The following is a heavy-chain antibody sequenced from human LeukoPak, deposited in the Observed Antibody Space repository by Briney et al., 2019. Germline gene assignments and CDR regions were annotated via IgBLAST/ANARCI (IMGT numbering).Heavy chain of an antibody. V-gene: IGHV4-4*07. CDR2: IYTSGST. Sequence: KPSETLSLTCTVSGGSISSYYWSWIRQPAGKGLEWIGRIYTSGSTNYNPSLKSRVTMSVDTSKNQFSLKLSSVTAADTAAYYCARGDWYYYYYYMDVWGKGTTVTISS. CDR3: ARGDWYYYYYYMDV. CDR1: GGSISSYY. D-gene: IGHD3/OR15-3a*01. J-gene: IGHJ6*03.